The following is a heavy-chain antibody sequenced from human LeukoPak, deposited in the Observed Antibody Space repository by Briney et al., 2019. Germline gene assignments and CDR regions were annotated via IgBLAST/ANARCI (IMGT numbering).Heavy chain of an antibody. D-gene: IGHD3-22*01. Sequence: GGSLRLSCAASGFTFSSYAMHWVRQAPGKGLEWVAVISYDGSNKYYADSVKGRFTISRDNSKNTLYLQMNSLRAEDTAVYYCARDAYYYDSSGYYGGWFDPWGQGTLVTVSS. J-gene: IGHJ5*02. CDR2: ISYDGSNK. V-gene: IGHV3-30-3*01. CDR1: GFTFSSYA. CDR3: ARDAYYYDSSGYYGGWFDP.